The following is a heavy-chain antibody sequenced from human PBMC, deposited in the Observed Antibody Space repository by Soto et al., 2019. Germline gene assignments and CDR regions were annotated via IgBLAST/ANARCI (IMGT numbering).Heavy chain of an antibody. CDR1: GGSISSSSYY. J-gene: IGHJ4*02. Sequence: SETLSLTCTVSGGSISSSSYYWGWIRQPPGKGLEWIGSIYYSGSTYYNPSLKSRVTISVDTSKNQFSLKLSSVTAADTAVYYCASPIVGATSFFDHWGQGTLVTVSS. V-gene: IGHV4-39*01. CDR2: IYYSGST. D-gene: IGHD1-26*01. CDR3: ASPIVGATSFFDH.